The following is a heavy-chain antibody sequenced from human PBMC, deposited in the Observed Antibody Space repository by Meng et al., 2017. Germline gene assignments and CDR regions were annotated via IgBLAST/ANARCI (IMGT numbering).Heavy chain of an antibody. CDR3: ARVGSFLRDY. V-gene: IGHV4-34*01. CDR1: GGSFSGYY. J-gene: IGHJ4*02. CDR2: INHSGST. Sequence: VHIQRWVAGLLKPSETRSLTCVVYGGSFSGYYWSWIRQPPGKGLEWIGEINHSGSTNYNPSLKSRVTISVDTSKNQFSLKLSSVTAADTAVYYCARVGSFLRDYWGQGTLVTVSS. D-gene: IGHD2/OR15-2a*01.